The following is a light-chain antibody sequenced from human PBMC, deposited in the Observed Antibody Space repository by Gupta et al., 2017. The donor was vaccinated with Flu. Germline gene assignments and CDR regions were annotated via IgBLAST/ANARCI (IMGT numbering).Light chain of an antibody. CDR1: SSDVGGYNY. CDR3: SSYTSSSGGV. V-gene: IGLV2-14*01. CDR2: EVS. J-gene: IGLJ2*01. Sequence: SALTQPASVSGSPGPSITISCTGTSSDVGGYNYVSWYQQHPGKAPKLMIYEVSNRPSGVSNRFSGSKSGNTASLTISGLQAEDEADYYCSSYTSSSGGVFGGGTKLTVL.